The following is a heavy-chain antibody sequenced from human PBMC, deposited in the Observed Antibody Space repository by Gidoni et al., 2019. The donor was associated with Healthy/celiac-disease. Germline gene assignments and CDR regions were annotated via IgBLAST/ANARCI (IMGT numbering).Heavy chain of an antibody. CDR1: GFTFSSYA. J-gene: IGHJ6*02. CDR3: ANLETNEPGIAAAGTMDYYYYGMDV. V-gene: IGHV3-23*01. CDR2: ISGSGGST. Sequence: EVQLLESGGGLVQPGGSLSLPCAASGFTFSSYAMTWVRQAPGKGLEWVSAISGSGGSTYYADSVKGRFTISRDNSKNTLYLQMNSLRAEDTAVYYCANLETNEPGIAAAGTMDYYYYGMDVWGQGTTVTVSS. D-gene: IGHD6-13*01.